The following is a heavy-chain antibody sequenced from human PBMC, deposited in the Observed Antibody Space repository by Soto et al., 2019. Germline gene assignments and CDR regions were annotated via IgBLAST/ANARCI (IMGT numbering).Heavy chain of an antibody. Sequence: GGSLRLSCAASGFTFSNAWMNWVRQAPGKGLEWVGRIKSKTDGGTTDYAAPVKGRFTISRDDSKNTLYLQMNSLKTEDTAVYYCTTDPPAYYDILTGYPWGQGTLVTVSS. CDR2: IKSKTDGGTT. CDR3: TTDPPAYYDILTGYP. D-gene: IGHD3-9*01. J-gene: IGHJ5*02. CDR1: GFTFSNAW. V-gene: IGHV3-15*07.